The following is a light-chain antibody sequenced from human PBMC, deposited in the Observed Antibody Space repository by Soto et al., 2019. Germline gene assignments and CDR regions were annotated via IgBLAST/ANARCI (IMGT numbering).Light chain of an antibody. CDR1: SSDVGDYNS. J-gene: IGLJ1*01. CDR2: DVS. V-gene: IGLV2-11*01. Sequence: QSALTQPRSVSGSPGQSVTVPCIGTSSDVGDYNSVSWYQQHPGKAPKLMIYDVSKRPSGVPDRFSGSKSGDTASLTISGLQAEDEADYYCCSYVGGYSYVFGIRTKVTVL. CDR3: CSYVGGYSYV.